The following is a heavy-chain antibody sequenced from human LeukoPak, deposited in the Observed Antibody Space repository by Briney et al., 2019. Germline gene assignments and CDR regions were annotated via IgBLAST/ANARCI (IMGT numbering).Heavy chain of an antibody. CDR2: IIPIFGIA. CDR1: GGTFSSYA. Sequence: LVKVSCKASGGTFSSYAISWVRQAPGQGLEWMGRIIPIFGIANYAQKFQGRVTITADKSTSTAYMELSSLRSEDTAVYYCARVQVEGGYQRSIAAAGEGWFDPWGQGTLVTVSS. D-gene: IGHD6-13*01. CDR3: ARVQVEGGYQRSIAAAGEGWFDP. J-gene: IGHJ5*02. V-gene: IGHV1-69*04.